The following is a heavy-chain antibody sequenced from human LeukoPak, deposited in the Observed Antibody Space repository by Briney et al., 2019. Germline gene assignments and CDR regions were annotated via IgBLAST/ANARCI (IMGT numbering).Heavy chain of an antibody. J-gene: IGHJ4*02. Sequence: GASVKVSCKASGYTFTGYYMHWVRQAPGQGLEWMGWINPNSGGTNYAQKFQGWVTMTRDTSISTAYMELSRLRSDDTAVYYCARDSQYYGSGPQFDYWGQGTLVTVSS. V-gene: IGHV1-2*04. CDR1: GYTFTGYY. CDR3: ARDSQYYGSGPQFDY. CDR2: INPNSGGT. D-gene: IGHD3-10*01.